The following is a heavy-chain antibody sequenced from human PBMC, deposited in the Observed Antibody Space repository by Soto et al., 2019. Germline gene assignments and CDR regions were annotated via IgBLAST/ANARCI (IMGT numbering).Heavy chain of an antibody. Sequence: LSLTFTVSVDSISNSFYYWSWIRQVPGKGPEWIGYIHYSGTTHYNPSLKSRLTISLDTSKNQFSLRLSSVTAADTAVYFCARDRSHYVWAISRTYGMDVWGQGTTVTVSS. CDR2: IHYSGTT. J-gene: IGHJ6*02. D-gene: IGHD3-16*02. CDR1: VDSISNSFYY. CDR3: ARDRSHYVWAISRTYGMDV. V-gene: IGHV4-31*03.